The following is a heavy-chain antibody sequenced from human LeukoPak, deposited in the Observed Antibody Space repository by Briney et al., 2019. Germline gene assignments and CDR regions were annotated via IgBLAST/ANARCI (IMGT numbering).Heavy chain of an antibody. J-gene: IGHJ2*01. D-gene: IGHD3-22*01. V-gene: IGHV3-53*01. CDR3: AKGGNYDGSRYAAWFFDV. CDR1: EFTVINNY. Sequence: GGSLRLSCAISEFTVINNYMTWVRQAPGRGLEWVALIYVGGHTCHADSLKGRFAISSDNSKNTLYLHMNSLRAEDTAVYYCAKGGNYDGSRYAAWFFDVWAVAPWSLSLQ. CDR2: IYVGGHT.